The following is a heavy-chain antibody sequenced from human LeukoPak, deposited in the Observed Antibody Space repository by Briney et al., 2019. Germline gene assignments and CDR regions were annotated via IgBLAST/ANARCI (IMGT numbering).Heavy chain of an antibody. V-gene: IGHV4-34*01. Sequence: PSETLSLTCAVYGGSFSGYYWSWIRQPPGKGLEWIGEINHSGSTNYNPSLKSRVTISVDTSKNQFSLKLSSVTAADTAVYYCAGDVDTAHFWGRGTLVTVSS. CDR2: INHSGST. CDR3: AGDVDTAHF. D-gene: IGHD5-18*01. CDR1: GGSFSGYY. J-gene: IGHJ4*02.